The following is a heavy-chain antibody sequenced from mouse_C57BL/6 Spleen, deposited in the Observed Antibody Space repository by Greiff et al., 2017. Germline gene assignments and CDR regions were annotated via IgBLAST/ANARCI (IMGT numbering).Heavy chain of an antibody. CDR2: IYPGDGDT. Sequence: VKLQESGPELVKPGASVKISCKASGYAFSSSWMNWVKQRPGKGLEWIGRIYPGDGDTNYNGKFKGKATLTAHKSSSTAYMQLSSLTSEDSAVYFGARKEGSAGDWYFDVWGTGTTVTVSS. CDR3: ARKEGSAGDWYFDV. J-gene: IGHJ1*03. CDR1: GYAFSSSW. V-gene: IGHV1-82*01.